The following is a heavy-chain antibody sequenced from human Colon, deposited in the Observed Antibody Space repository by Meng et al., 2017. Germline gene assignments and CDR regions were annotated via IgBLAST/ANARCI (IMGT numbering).Heavy chain of an antibody. J-gene: IGHJ3*02. CDR3: ARKGGDTRAFDI. CDR1: GYTFTNYY. V-gene: IGHV1-46*01. CDR2: INPGAGTT. D-gene: IGHD3-16*01. Sequence: ASVKVSCKASGYTFTNYYMHWVRQPPGQGLEWMGIINPGAGTTDYEQKFQGRVTMTRNTSTSTVYMELSRLTSDDTAVYYCARKGGDTRAFDIWVQGTMFTVSS.